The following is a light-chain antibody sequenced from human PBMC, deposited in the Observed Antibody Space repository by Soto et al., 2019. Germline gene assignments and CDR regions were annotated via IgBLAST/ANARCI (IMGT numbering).Light chain of an antibody. CDR3: SSYAGSNNYV. V-gene: IGLV2-14*01. CDR2: DVS. Sequence: QSVLAQPASVSGSPGQSITISCTGTSSDVGAYNYVSWYQQHPGKAPKLMIYDVSHRPSGVSHRFSGSKSGNTASLTVSGLQAEDEADYYCSSYAGSNNYVFGTGTKVTVL. J-gene: IGLJ1*01. CDR1: SSDVGAYNY.